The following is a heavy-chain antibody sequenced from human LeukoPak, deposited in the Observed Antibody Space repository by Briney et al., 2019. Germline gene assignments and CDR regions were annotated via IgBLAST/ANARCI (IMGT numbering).Heavy chain of an antibody. CDR3: ASHCSSTSCYVFGAFDI. J-gene: IGHJ3*02. Sequence: SSETLSLTCAVSGGSISSSNWWSWVRQPPGKGLEWIWEIYHSGSTNYNPSLKSRVTITVDKYKNQFSLKLSSVTAADTAVYYCASHCSSTSCYVFGAFDIWGQGTMVTVSS. CDR2: IYHSGST. V-gene: IGHV4-4*02. D-gene: IGHD2-2*01. CDR1: GGSISSSNW.